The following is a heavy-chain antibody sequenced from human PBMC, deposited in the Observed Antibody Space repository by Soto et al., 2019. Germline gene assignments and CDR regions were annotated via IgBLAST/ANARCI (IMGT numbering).Heavy chain of an antibody. CDR2: IIPIFGTA. CDR1: GGTFSSYA. V-gene: IGHV1-69*13. CDR3: ARERVSRQYYYGMDV. J-gene: IGHJ6*02. Sequence: GAPVKVSCKASGGTFSSYAISWVRQAPGQGLEWMGGIIPIFGTADYAQKFQGGGTITADESTSTAYMELSSLRSEDTAVYYCARERVSRQYYYGMDVWGQGTPGTVSS. D-gene: IGHD3-10*01.